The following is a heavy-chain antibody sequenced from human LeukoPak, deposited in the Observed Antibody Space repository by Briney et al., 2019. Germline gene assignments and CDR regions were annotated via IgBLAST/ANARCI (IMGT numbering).Heavy chain of an antibody. V-gene: IGHV3-21*01. CDR2: ISSSSSYI. D-gene: IGHD5-18*01. CDR3: ARADGYSYGYPDY. Sequence: GGSLRLSCAASGFTFSSYSMNWVRQAPGKGLEWVSSISSSSSYIYYADSVKGRFTISRDNAKNSLCLQMNSLRAEDTAVYYCARADGYSYGYPDYWGQGTLVTVSS. CDR1: GFTFSSYS. J-gene: IGHJ4*02.